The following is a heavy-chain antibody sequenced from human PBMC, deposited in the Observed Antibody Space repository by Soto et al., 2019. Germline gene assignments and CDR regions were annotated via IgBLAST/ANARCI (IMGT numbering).Heavy chain of an antibody. CDR2: ISGCSGNT. CDR1: GYNFNTYG. J-gene: IGHJ4*02. V-gene: IGHV1-18*01. CDR3: ARVAGVKDYDFVDAFDS. D-gene: IGHD3-16*01. Sequence: QVQVVQSGPEVRKPGASVKVSCKAPGYNFNTYGINWVQQAPGQGLEWMGWISGCSGNTNYAQKFQGRVTMTTDTSTSTHYMELTSLRSDDTAVYYCARVAGVKDYDFVDAFDSWGQGTLVTVSS.